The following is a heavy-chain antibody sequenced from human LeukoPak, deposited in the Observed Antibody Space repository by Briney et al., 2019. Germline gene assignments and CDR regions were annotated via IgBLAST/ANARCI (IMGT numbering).Heavy chain of an antibody. D-gene: IGHD3-16*01. CDR2: IYHSGST. CDR3: ARWGERRYFDY. V-gene: IGHV4-4*02. J-gene: IGHJ4*02. Sequence: SGTLSLTCTLWIECINHYDCWSWVRQPPGKGLEWIGEIYHSGSTNYNPSLKSRVTISVDKSKNQFSLKLTSETAADTAVYFCARWGERRYFDYWGQGTLVTVSS. CDR1: IECINHYDC.